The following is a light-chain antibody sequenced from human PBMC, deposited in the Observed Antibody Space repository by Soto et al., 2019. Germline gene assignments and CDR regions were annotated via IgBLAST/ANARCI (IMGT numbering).Light chain of an antibody. Sequence: DIQMTQSPSTLSASVGDRVTITCRASQSITTWLAWYQQKPGKAPRLLIYKASTLHSGVPSRFSGSGSGTEFTLTIDNLQSDDFSSYYCLQYNRFYTLRPGTNLDIK. CDR2: KAS. CDR1: QSITTW. J-gene: IGKJ2*01. V-gene: IGKV1-5*03. CDR3: LQYNRFYT.